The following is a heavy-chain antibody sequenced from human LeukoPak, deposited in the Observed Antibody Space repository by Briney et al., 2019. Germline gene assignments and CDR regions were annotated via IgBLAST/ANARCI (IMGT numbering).Heavy chain of an antibody. CDR2: IYTSGST. J-gene: IGHJ4*02. CDR1: GGSISGSF. D-gene: IGHD3-3*01. Sequence: SETQSLTCTVSGGSISGSFWSWIRQPAGKGLEWIGRIYTSGSTNYNPSLKSRVTISVDTSKNQFSLKLSSVTAADTAVYYCARENFWSGYNTDYWGQGTLVTVSS. CDR3: ARENFWSGYNTDY. V-gene: IGHV4-4*07.